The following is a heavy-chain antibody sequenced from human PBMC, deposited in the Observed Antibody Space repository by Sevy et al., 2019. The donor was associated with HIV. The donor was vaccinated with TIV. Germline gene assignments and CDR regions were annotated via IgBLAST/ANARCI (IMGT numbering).Heavy chain of an antibody. V-gene: IGHV3-11*06. J-gene: IGHJ5*02. CDR3: ARLEQQLRGVDP. Sequence: GGSPRLSCAASGFTFSDYYMSWIRQAPGKGLEWVSYISSSSSYTNYADSVKGRFTISRDNAKNSLYLQMNSLRAEDTAVYYCARLEQQLRGVDPWGQGTLVTVSS. CDR1: GFTFSDYY. D-gene: IGHD6-13*01. CDR2: ISSSSSYT.